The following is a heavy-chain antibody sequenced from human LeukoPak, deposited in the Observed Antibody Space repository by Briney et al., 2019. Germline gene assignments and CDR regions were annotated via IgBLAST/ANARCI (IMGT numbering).Heavy chain of an antibody. Sequence: GASVKVSCKASGYTFNNYYIHWVRQAPGQGLEWMGWINPDSGDTNYAQKFQGRVTMTGDTSINTLYMELSRLTYDDTAIFYCTREARAGNWFDPWGQGTLITVS. CDR3: TREARAGNWFDP. CDR1: GYTFNNYY. J-gene: IGHJ5*02. D-gene: IGHD5-12*01. CDR2: INPDSGDT. V-gene: IGHV1-2*02.